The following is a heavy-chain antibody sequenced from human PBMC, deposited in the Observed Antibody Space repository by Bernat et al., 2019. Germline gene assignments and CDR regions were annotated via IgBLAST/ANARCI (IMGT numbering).Heavy chain of an antibody. CDR3: ARDWHYYFDY. CDR2: ISSSGSTI. J-gene: IGHJ4*02. Sequence: EVQLVESGGGLVQPGGSLRLSCAASGFTFSSYEMNWVRQAPGKGLEWVSYISSSGSTIYYADSVKGRFTSSRDNAKSSLYLQMNSLRAEDTAVYYCARDWHYYFDYWGQGTLVTVSS. CDR1: GFTFSSYE. V-gene: IGHV3-48*03.